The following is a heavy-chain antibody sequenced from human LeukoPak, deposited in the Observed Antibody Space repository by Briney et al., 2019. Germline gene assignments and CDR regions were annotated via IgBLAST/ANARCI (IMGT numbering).Heavy chain of an antibody. J-gene: IGHJ4*02. CDR3: ARGRGSYFPFDY. D-gene: IGHD1-26*01. CDR2: IYTSGST. V-gene: IGHV4-4*07. Sequence: PSETLSLTCTVSGGSISSYYWSWVRQPAGKGLEWVGRIYTSGSTNYNPSLKSRVNMSVKKSKNQFSLKLRYGAAADTAVYYCARGRGSYFPFDYWGQGTLVTVSS. CDR1: GGSISSYY.